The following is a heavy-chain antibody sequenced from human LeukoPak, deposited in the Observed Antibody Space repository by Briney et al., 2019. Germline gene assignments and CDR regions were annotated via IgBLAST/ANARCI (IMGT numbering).Heavy chain of an antibody. D-gene: IGHD3-22*01. J-gene: IGHJ4*02. CDR1: GYTFTSYG. Sequence: ASAKVSCKASGYTFTSYGISWVRRAPGQGLEWMGWISAYNGNTNYAQKLQGRVTMTTDTSTSTAYMELRSLRSDDTAVYYCARESVDYYDTQRYYFDYWGQGTLVTVSS. CDR3: ARESVDYYDTQRYYFDY. V-gene: IGHV1-18*01. CDR2: ISAYNGNT.